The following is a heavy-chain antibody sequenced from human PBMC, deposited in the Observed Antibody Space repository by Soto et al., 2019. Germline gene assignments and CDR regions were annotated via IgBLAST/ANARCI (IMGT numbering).Heavy chain of an antibody. CDR2: INSDGSST. D-gene: IGHD4-17*01. V-gene: IGHV3-74*01. CDR3: ARGDYGGNWGY. CDR1: GFTFSGYW. J-gene: IGHJ4*02. Sequence: EVQLVESGGGLVQPGGSLRLSCAAAGFTFSGYWMHRVRQAPGKGLVWVSRINSDGSSTSYADSVKGRFTISRDNAKNTLYLQMHSLRAEDTAVYYCARGDYGGNWGYWGQGTLVTVSS.